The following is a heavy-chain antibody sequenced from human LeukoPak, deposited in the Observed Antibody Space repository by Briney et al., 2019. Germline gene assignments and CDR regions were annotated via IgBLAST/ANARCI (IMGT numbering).Heavy chain of an antibody. CDR2: INWNGGST. CDR3: AKWANYDFWSGYFDS. J-gene: IGHJ4*02. Sequence: GGSLRLSCAASGFTFADYGMSWVRQAPGKGLEWVSGINWNGGSTGYVDSVKGRFTISRDNAKRSLYLQMNNLRAEDTALYYCAKWANYDFWSGYFDSWGQGTLAMVSS. CDR1: GFTFADYG. V-gene: IGHV3-20*04. D-gene: IGHD3-3*01.